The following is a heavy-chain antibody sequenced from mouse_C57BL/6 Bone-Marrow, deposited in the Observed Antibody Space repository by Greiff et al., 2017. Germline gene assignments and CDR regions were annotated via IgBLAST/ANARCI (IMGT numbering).Heavy chain of an antibody. V-gene: IGHV1-82*01. CDR3: ARWLFAY. CDR2: IYPGDGDT. Sequence: VQLQQSGPELVKPGASVKISCKASGYAFSSSWMNWVKQRPGKGLEWIGRIYPGDGDTNYNGKFKGNATLTAYKSSSTAYMQLSSLPSEDSAVYFCARWLFAYWGQGTLVTVSA. CDR1: GYAFSSSW. J-gene: IGHJ3*01.